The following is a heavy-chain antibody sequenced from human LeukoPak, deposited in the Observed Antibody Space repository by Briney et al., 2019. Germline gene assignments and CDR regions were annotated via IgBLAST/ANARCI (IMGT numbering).Heavy chain of an antibody. Sequence: PGGSLRLSCAASGFTFSSYSMNWVRQAPGKGLGWVSSISSSSSYIYYADSVKGRFTISRDNAKNSLYLQMNSLRAEDTAVYYCARDLSGEPRGAFDIWGQGTMVTVSS. CDR1: GFTFSSYS. CDR3: ARDLSGEPRGAFDI. D-gene: IGHD7-27*01. CDR2: ISSSSSYI. V-gene: IGHV3-21*01. J-gene: IGHJ3*02.